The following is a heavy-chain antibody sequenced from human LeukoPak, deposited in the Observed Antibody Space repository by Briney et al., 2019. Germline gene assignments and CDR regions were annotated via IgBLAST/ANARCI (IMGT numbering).Heavy chain of an antibody. CDR2: IRYDGSNK. V-gene: IGHV3-30*02. D-gene: IGHD6-6*01. Sequence: GGSLRLSCAVSGFTYSSYGMHWVRQAPGKGLEWVAFIRYDGSNKYYADSVKGRFTISRDNSKNTLYLQMNSLRAEDTAVYYCAKDDSSSSEGLDAFDIWGQGTMVTVSS. CDR1: GFTYSSYG. CDR3: AKDDSSSSEGLDAFDI. J-gene: IGHJ3*02.